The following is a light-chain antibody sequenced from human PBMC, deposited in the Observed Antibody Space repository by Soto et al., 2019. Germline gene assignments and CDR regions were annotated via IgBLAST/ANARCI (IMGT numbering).Light chain of an antibody. CDR3: SSYAASNNFYFV. Sequence: QSVLTQPPSAYGSPGQSVTISCTGTSSDVGGYNYVSWYQQYPGRAPKLMIYEVTKRPSGVPDRFSGSKSGNTASLNVSGLKAEDEADYYCSSYAASNNFYFVFGGGTKVTVL. V-gene: IGLV2-8*01. CDR2: EVT. CDR1: SSDVGGYNY. J-gene: IGLJ3*02.